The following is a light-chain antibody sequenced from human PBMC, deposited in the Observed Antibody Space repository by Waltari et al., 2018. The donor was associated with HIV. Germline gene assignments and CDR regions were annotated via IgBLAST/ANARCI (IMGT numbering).Light chain of an antibody. V-gene: IGLV2-23*02. Sequence: QSALTPPASVSGFPGQSITISCTGSSSDVVSYNYFSWYQQHPGKAPKLLIYDVSKRPSGVSNRFSGSKSGNTASLTISGLQAEDEADYYCCSYAGSNTYLFGTGTEVTVL. CDR1: SSDVVSYNY. CDR2: DVS. J-gene: IGLJ1*01. CDR3: CSYAGSNTYL.